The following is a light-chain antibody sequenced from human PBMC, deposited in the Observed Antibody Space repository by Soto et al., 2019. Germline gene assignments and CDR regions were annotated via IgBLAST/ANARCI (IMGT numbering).Light chain of an antibody. J-gene: IGKJ4*01. V-gene: IGKV1-6*01. CDR3: QQGNSFPRT. CDR1: QGIRND. CDR2: AAS. Sequence: AIQMTQSPSSLSASVGDRVTITCRASQGIRNDLDWFQQKPGKAPKLLIYAASNLQSGVPARFSGSGSGTDFTLTISRLQPEDFATYYCQQGNSFPRTFGGGTNVDI.